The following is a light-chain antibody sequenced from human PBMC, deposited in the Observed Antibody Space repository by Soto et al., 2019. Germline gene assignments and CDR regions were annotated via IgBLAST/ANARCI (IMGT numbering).Light chain of an antibody. Sequence: EFVLTQSPGTLSLSPGERATLSCRASQTVRNNYLAWYQQKPGQAPRLLICDASSRATGIPDRFSGGGSGTDFTLTISRLEPEDFTVYYCQQRSNWPITFGQGTRLEIK. CDR2: DAS. CDR3: QQRSNWPIT. J-gene: IGKJ5*01. V-gene: IGKV3D-20*02. CDR1: QTVRNNY.